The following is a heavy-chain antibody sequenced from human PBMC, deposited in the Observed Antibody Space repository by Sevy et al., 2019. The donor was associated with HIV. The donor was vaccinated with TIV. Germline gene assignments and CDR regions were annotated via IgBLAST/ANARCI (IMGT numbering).Heavy chain of an antibody. J-gene: IGHJ4*02. D-gene: IGHD6-19*01. V-gene: IGHV3-30-3*01. CDR2: ISYDGSNK. Sequence: GGSLRLSCAASGFTFSDYAMHWVRQPPGKGLEWVAGISYDGSNKYYADSVKGRFTISRDDSKKLYLQMNSLRAEDTAVYYCARDWRIAVAGIDYWGQGALVTVSS. CDR1: GFTFSDYA. CDR3: ARDWRIAVAGIDY.